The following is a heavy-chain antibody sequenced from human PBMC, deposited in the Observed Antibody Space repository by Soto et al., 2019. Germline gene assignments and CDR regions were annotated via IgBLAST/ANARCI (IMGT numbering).Heavy chain of an antibody. CDR1: GYTFTGYY. D-gene: IGHD6-19*01. CDR2: INPNSGGT. J-gene: IGHJ3*02. CDR3: ARDLRRVVGGWYSSGAFDI. V-gene: IGHV1-2*02. Sequence: QVQLVQSGAEVKKPGASVKVSYKASGYTFTGYYMHWVRQAPGQGLEWMGWINPNSGGTNYAQKFQGRVTMTRDTSISTAYMELSRLRSDDTAVYYCARDLRRVVGGWYSSGAFDIWGQGTMVTVSS.